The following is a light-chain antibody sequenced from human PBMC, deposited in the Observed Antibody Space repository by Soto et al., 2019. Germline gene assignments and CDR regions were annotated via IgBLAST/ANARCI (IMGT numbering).Light chain of an antibody. J-gene: IGKJ5*01. V-gene: IGKV3-15*01. CDR3: QQYNNWPIT. Sequence: EIVMTQSPATLSVSPGERVTLSCRASQTVLTNLAWYHQKTGQAPRLLIYGASTRATGIPDRFSGRGSGSEFTLNISSLQSEDLAVYYCQQYNNWPITLGKGTRREIK. CDR1: QTVLTN. CDR2: GAS.